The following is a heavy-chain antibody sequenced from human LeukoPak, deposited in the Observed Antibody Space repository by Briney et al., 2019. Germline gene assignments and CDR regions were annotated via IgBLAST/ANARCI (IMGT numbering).Heavy chain of an antibody. CDR2: ISGSGGST. Sequence: GGSLRLSCAASGFTFSSYAMSWVRQAPGEGLEWVSAISGSGGSTYYADSVKGRFTISRDNSKNTLYLQMNSLRAEDTAVYYCAKDGSKQQLVEVATGYYYGMDVWGQGTTVTVSS. J-gene: IGHJ6*02. CDR1: GFTFSSYA. CDR3: AKDGSKQQLVEVATGYYYGMDV. D-gene: IGHD6-13*01. V-gene: IGHV3-23*01.